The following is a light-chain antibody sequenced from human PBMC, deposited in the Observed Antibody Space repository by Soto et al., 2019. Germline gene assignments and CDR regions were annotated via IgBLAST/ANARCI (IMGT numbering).Light chain of an antibody. CDR1: ESIGDY. V-gene: IGKV3-20*01. Sequence: EIVLTQSPGALSLSPGDRATLSGGASESIGDYLAWYQQRPGQAPRLLIYAASRRASGTPHRFSGSGSERAFTLAISGLEPADFGVYYCQQYVTSPSITFGQGTRLEIK. J-gene: IGKJ5*01. CDR2: AAS. CDR3: QQYVTSPSIT.